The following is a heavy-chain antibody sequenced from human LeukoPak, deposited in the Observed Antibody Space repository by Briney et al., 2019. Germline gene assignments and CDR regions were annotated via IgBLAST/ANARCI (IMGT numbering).Heavy chain of an antibody. D-gene: IGHD5-24*01. V-gene: IGHV4-59*01. CDR2: IYYSGST. CDR3: ARDRGDGYNSIDY. Sequence: SETLSLTCTVSGSSISSYYWSWIRQPPGKGLEWIGYIYYSGSTNYNPSLKSRVTISVDTSKNQFSLKLSSVTAADTVVYYCARDRGDGYNSIDYWGQGTLVTVSS. CDR1: GSSISSYY. J-gene: IGHJ4*02.